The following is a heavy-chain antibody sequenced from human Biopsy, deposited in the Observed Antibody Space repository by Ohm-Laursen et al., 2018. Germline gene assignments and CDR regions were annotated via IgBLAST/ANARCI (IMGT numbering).Heavy chain of an antibody. CDR2: IYTSGSP. J-gene: IGHJ3*02. CDR1: GDSINNYY. CDR3: ARGTGRYYVYGAFDI. Sequence: SETLSLTCTVSGDSINNYYWSWIRQPAGKGLGWIGRIYTSGSPNYNLSLESRVTMSVDTSKNQFSLNLRSVTAADTAVYYCARGTGRYYVYGAFDIWGQGTVVTVSS. V-gene: IGHV4-4*07. D-gene: IGHD1-26*01.